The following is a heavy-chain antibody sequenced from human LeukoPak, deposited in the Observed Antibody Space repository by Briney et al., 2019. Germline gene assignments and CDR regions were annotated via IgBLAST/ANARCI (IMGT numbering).Heavy chain of an antibody. CDR2: ISYDGSNK. CDR3: AKTRVVPAAHFDY. Sequence: GRSLRLSCAASGFTFSSYGMHWVRQAPGKGLEWVAVISYDGSNKYYADSVKGRFTISRDNSKNTLYLQMNSLRAEDTAVYYCAKTRVVPAAHFDYWGQGTLVTVSS. D-gene: IGHD2-2*01. CDR1: GFTFSSYG. J-gene: IGHJ4*02. V-gene: IGHV3-30*18.